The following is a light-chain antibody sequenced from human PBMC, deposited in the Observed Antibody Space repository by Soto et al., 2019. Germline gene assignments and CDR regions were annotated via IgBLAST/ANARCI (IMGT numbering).Light chain of an antibody. V-gene: IGKV3-15*01. CDR3: QQYVNWPPWT. Sequence: IVMTQSPDTLSVSPGDRATLTCRASESVRNNLAWYQRRPGQAPRLLIYGASTRATGIPARFSGSGSGTEFTLTISILQSEDFAVYYCQQYVNWPPWTFGQGTKVDIK. CDR1: ESVRNN. CDR2: GAS. J-gene: IGKJ1*01.